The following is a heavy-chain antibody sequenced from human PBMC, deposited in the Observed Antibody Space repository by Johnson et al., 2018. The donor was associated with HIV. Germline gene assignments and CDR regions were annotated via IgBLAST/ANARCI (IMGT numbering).Heavy chain of an antibody. CDR1: GFTFSDAW. CDR3: SRSTSGWSIGGAFDI. CDR2: IKGDGSTI. Sequence: VQLVESGGGLVKPGGSLRLSCAASGFTFSDAWMTWVRQAPGKGLEWVGRIKGDGSTIFYADSVRGRFTISRDNAKNSLFLQMNSRRGEDTAVYACSRSTSGWSIGGAFDIWGQGTMVTVSS. V-gene: IGHV3-7*03. J-gene: IGHJ3*02. D-gene: IGHD6-19*01.